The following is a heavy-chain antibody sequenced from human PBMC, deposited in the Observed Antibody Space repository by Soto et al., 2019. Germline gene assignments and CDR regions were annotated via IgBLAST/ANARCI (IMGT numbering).Heavy chain of an antibody. D-gene: IGHD3-16*01. CDR1: AFTVSSHG. Sequence: GGSLRLSCAASAFTVSSHGMHWVRQAPGKGREWVAFIWHDGGNKFYAESVKGRFTISRDNSKNTLYLQMTSLSAEDTAMYYCARDGDVNTGFGKDYWGQGTLVTVSS. CDR3: ARDGDVNTGFGKDY. V-gene: IGHV3-33*01. CDR2: IWHDGGNK. J-gene: IGHJ4*02.